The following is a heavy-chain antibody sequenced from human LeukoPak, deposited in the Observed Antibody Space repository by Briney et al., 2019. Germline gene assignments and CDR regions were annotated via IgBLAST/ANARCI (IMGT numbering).Heavy chain of an antibody. D-gene: IGHD3-10*01. CDR3: ARGPDYFGSGLTFDY. CDR1: GGSLSSYY. Sequence: SETLSLTCTVSGGSLSSYYWSWIRQPPGKGLEWIAYIYHGGSTNYNPSLKSRVTISIDTSKKQFSLKLSSVSAADTAVYYCARGPDYFGSGLTFDYWGQGTLVTVSS. J-gene: IGHJ4*02. CDR2: IYHGGST. V-gene: IGHV4-59*01.